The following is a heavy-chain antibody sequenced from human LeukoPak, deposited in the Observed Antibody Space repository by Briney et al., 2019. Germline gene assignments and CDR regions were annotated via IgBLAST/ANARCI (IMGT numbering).Heavy chain of an antibody. CDR3: ARVYYSNSYDYWYFDL. D-gene: IGHD6-13*01. CDR2: IFDRGTT. Sequence: SETLSLTCNVSGTSIKTYYWSWIRQPPGKGLEWIGYIFDRGTTNYNPSLKSRVTISVDTSKNQVSLKMSSVTAADTAVYYCARVYYSNSYDYWYFDLWGRGTLVTVSS. V-gene: IGHV4-59*01. CDR1: GTSIKTYY. J-gene: IGHJ2*01.